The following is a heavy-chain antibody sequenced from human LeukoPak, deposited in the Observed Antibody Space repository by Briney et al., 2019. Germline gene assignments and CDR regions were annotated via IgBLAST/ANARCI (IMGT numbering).Heavy chain of an antibody. CDR3: ARGYYDSSGYYQFGY. J-gene: IGHJ4*02. Sequence: SVKVSCKASGGTFSSYAISWVRQAPGQGLEWMGRIIPIFGTANYAQKFQGRVTITTDESTSTAYMELSSLRSEDTAVYYCARGYYDSSGYYQFGYWGQGTLVTVSS. CDR2: IIPIFGTA. V-gene: IGHV1-69*05. CDR1: GGTFSSYA. D-gene: IGHD3-22*01.